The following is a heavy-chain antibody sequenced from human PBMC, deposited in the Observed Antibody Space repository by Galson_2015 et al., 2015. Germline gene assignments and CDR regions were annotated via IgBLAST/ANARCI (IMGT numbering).Heavy chain of an antibody. CDR3: ARGGEVDYASYFDY. V-gene: IGHV1-69*13. CDR1: GGTFSSYA. CDR2: IIPIFGTA. D-gene: IGHD3-16*01. J-gene: IGHJ4*02. Sequence: SVKVSCKASGGTFSSYAISWVRQAPGQGLEWMGGIIPIFGTANYTQKFQGRVTITADESTSTAYMELSSLRSEDTAVYYCARGGEVDYASYFDYWGQGTLVTVSS.